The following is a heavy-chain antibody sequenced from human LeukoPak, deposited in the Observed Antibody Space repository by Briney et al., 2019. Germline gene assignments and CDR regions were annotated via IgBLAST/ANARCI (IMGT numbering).Heavy chain of an antibody. D-gene: IGHD3-16*01. J-gene: IGHJ4*02. V-gene: IGHV4-34*12. Sequence: SDTLSPTCAVYGGSFSGYYWSWIRQPPGKGLEWIGEIIRSGSTNYNPSLKSRVTISVDTSKNQFSLKLSSVTAADTAVYYCARARGSRDPYDYWGQGTLVTVSS. CDR1: GGSFSGYY. CDR3: ARARGSRDPYDY. CDR2: IIRSGST.